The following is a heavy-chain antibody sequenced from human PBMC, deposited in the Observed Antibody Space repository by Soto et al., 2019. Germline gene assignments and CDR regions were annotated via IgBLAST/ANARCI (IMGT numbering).Heavy chain of an antibody. D-gene: IGHD3-10*01. Sequence: QVQLVESGGGVVQPGRSLTLSCVASGFTLSNYGMHWVRQAPGKGLEWVGVIWYDGTGTYSADSVKGRFSISRDNAKNHLFLQLSRLRAEDTAVYYCARNVGSSGSSRWFDTWGQGTLVTVSS. CDR3: ARNVGSSGSSRWFDT. CDR2: IWYDGTGT. V-gene: IGHV3-33*01. J-gene: IGHJ5*02. CDR1: GFTLSNYG.